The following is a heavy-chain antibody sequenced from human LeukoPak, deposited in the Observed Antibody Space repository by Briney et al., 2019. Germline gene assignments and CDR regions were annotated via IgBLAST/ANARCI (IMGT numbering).Heavy chain of an antibody. CDR2: IIPIFGTA. V-gene: IGHV1-69*06. CDR1: GGTFSSYA. J-gene: IGHJ3*02. Sequence: GASVKVSCKASGGTFSSYAISWVRQAPEQGLEWMGGIIPIFGTANYAQKFQGRVTITADKSTSTAYMELSSLRSEDTAVYYCARGGYYDSSGYSTDAFDIWGQGTMVTVSS. D-gene: IGHD3-22*01. CDR3: ARGGYYDSSGYSTDAFDI.